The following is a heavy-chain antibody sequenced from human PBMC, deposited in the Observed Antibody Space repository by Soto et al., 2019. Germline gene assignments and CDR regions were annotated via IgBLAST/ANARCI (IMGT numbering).Heavy chain of an antibody. CDR1: GYAFPHYV. D-gene: IGHD1-1*01. Sequence: SSVKVSCKTSGYAFPHYVINWVRQAPGHGLEWMGFSTHTGNTNYAQNFQGRVVLTTDTSTSTAYMEVTSLRSDDTAVYYCARSWEHPLDYWGQ. J-gene: IGHJ4*01. CDR3: ARSWEHPLDY. V-gene: IGHV1-18*01. CDR2: STHTGNT.